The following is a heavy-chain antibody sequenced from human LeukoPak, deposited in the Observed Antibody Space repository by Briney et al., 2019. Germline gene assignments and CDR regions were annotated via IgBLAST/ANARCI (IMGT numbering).Heavy chain of an antibody. J-gene: IGHJ4*02. CDR2: INPNSGGT. CDR1: GYTFTGYY. CDR3: ARGLRGIAAAGTNY. Sequence: AASVKVSCKASGYTFTGYYMHWVRQAPGQEVEWMGWINPNSGGTNYAQKFQGRVTMTRDTSISTAYMELSRLRSDDTAVYYCARGLRGIAAAGTNYWGQGTLVTVSS. V-gene: IGHV1-2*02. D-gene: IGHD6-13*01.